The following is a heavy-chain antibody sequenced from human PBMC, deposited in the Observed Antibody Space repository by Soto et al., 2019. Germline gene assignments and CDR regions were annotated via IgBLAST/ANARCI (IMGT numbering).Heavy chain of an antibody. CDR1: GGSISSYY. CDR3: ARGGGTMVRGVINNWFDP. J-gene: IGHJ5*02. CDR2: IYYSGST. Sequence: SETLSLTCTVSGGSISSYYWSWIRQPPGKGLEWIGYIYYSGSTYYNPSLKSRVTISVDTSKNQFSLKLNSVTAADTAVYYCARGGGTMVRGVINNWFDPWGQGTLVTVSS. V-gene: IGHV4-59*12. D-gene: IGHD3-10*01.